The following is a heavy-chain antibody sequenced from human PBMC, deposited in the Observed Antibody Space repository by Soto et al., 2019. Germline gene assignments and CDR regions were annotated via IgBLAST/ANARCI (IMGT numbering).Heavy chain of an antibody. CDR3: ARLIAARYYYYGMDV. J-gene: IGHJ6*02. Sequence: AETLSLTCAVYGGSFSGYYWSWIRQPPGKGLEWIGEINHSGSTNYNPSLKSRVTISVDTSKNQFSLKLSSVTAADTAVYYCARLIAARYYYYGMDVWGQGTTVTVSS. CDR2: INHSGST. D-gene: IGHD6-13*01. V-gene: IGHV4-34*01. CDR1: GGSFSGYY.